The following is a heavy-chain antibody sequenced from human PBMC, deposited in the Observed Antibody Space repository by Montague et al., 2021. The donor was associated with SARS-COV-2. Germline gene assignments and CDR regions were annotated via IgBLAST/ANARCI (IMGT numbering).Heavy chain of an antibody. CDR3: ARGRVLTIFGVVGAFDI. V-gene: IGHV4-31*03. CDR1: GGPISSGGYY. J-gene: IGHJ3*02. Sequence: TLSLTCTVSGGPISSGGYYWSWIRQHPGKGLEWIGYIYYSGSTYYNPSLKSRVTISVDTSKNQFSLKLSSVTAADTAVYYCARGRVLTIFGVVGAFDIWGQGTMVTVSS. D-gene: IGHD3-3*01. CDR2: IYYSGST.